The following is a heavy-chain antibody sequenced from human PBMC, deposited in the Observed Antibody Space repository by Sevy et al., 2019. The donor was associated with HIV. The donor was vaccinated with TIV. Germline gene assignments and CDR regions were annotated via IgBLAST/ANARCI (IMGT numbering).Heavy chain of an antibody. J-gene: IGHJ5*02. CDR1: GYRFSLYW. V-gene: IGHV5-51*01. D-gene: IGHD6-25*01. Sequence: GESLKSSCQTAGYRFSLYWIGGVRQRPGKGLEWMGIIYPDDSDTSYSPSFQGRVTFSADKSITNAYVQWDSLRASDTAKYYCALLEGSGGSSYVSWGQGTQVTVSS. CDR2: IYPDDSDT. CDR3: ALLEGSGGSSYVS.